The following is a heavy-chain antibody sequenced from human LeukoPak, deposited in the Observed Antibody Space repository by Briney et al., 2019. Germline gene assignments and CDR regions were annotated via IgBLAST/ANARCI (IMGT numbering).Heavy chain of an antibody. J-gene: IGHJ4*02. CDR1: GFTFSSYA. V-gene: IGHV3-64*01. Sequence: GGSLRLSCAASGFTFSSYAMHWVRQAPGKGLEYVSAISSNGGITYYANSVKGRFTISRDNTKNTLYLQMGSLRAEDMAVYYCARVEDYGGNSVFDYWGQGTLVTVSS. CDR2: ISSNGGIT. CDR3: ARVEDYGGNSVFDY. D-gene: IGHD4-23*01.